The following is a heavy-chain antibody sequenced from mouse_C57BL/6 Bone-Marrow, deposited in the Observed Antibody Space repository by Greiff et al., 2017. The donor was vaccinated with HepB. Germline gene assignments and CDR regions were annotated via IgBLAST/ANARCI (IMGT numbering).Heavy chain of an antibody. V-gene: IGHV5-15*01. Sequence: EVKLMESGGGLVQPGGSLKLSCAASGFTFSDYGMAWVRQAPRKGPEWVAFISNLAYSIYYADTVTGRFTISRENAKNTLYLEMSSLRSEDTAMYYCARGDLFAYWGQGTLVTVSA. J-gene: IGHJ3*01. CDR2: ISNLAYSI. CDR1: GFTFSDYG. CDR3: ARGDLFAY.